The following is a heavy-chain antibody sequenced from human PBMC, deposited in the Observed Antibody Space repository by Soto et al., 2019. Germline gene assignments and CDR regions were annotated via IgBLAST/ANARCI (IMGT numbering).Heavy chain of an antibody. CDR1: GGYF. V-gene: IGHV4-31*02. Sequence: GGYFWTWIRQYPGKGLEWIGYIYYSGYAYYNPSLKSRLTMSVDTSKHQYSLNLTSVTAADTAVYFCARGSRLGGLDYWGQGILVTVAS. J-gene: IGHJ4*02. CDR3: ARGSRLGGLDY. D-gene: IGHD3-10*01. CDR2: IYYSGYA.